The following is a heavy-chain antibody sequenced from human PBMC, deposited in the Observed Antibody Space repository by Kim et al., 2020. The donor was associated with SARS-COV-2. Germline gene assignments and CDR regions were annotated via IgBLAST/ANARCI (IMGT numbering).Heavy chain of an antibody. CDR3: ARVRYCSSTSCPRGGMDV. V-gene: IGHV3-48*02. D-gene: IGHD2-2*01. CDR2: ISSSSSTI. J-gene: IGHJ6*02. CDR1: GFTFSSYS. Sequence: GGSLRLSCAASGFTFSSYSMNWVRQAPGKGLEWVSYISSSSSTIYYADSVKGRFTISRDNAKNSLYLQMNSLRDEDTAVYYCARVRYCSSTSCPRGGMDVWGQGTTVTVSS.